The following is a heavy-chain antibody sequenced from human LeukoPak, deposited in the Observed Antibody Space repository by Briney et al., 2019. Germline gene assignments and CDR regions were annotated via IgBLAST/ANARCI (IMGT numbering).Heavy chain of an antibody. Sequence: SETLSLTCTVSGVSISSYYWSWIRQPPGKGLEWIGYIYYSGSTNCNPSLKSRVTISVDTSKNQFSLKLSSVTAADTAVYYCASSRLGYSSGPVDYWGQGTLVTVSS. CDR1: GVSISSYY. V-gene: IGHV4-59*01. J-gene: IGHJ4*02. D-gene: IGHD6-19*01. CDR3: ASSRLGYSSGPVDY. CDR2: IYYSGST.